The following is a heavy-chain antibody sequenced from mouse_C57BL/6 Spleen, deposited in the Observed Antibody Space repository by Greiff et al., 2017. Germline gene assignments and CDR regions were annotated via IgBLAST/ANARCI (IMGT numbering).Heavy chain of an antibody. CDR3: ARHGDYDGFDY. V-gene: IGHV5-6*01. CDR1: GFTFSSYG. D-gene: IGHD2-4*01. Sequence: EVQLVESGGDLVKPGGSLKLSCAASGFTFSSYGMSWVRQTPDKRLEWVATISSGGSYTYYPDSVKGRFTISRDNAKNTLYLQMSSLKSEDTAMYYCARHGDYDGFDYWGQGTTLTVSS. J-gene: IGHJ2*01. CDR2: ISSGGSYT.